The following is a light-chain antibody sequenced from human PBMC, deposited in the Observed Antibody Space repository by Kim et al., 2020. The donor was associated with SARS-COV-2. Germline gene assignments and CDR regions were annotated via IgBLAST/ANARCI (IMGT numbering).Light chain of an antibody. Sequence: SSELTQDPAVSVALGQTVRITCQGDSLRSYYASWYQQKPGQAPVLVIYGKNNRPSGIPDQFSGSSSGNTASLTITGAQAEDEADYYCNSRDSSGHHVVFG. J-gene: IGLJ2*01. V-gene: IGLV3-19*01. CDR3: NSRDSSGHHVV. CDR2: GKN. CDR1: SLRSYY.